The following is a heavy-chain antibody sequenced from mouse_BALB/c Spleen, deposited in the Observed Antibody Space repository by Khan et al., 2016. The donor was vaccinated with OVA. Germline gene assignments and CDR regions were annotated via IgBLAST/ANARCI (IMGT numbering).Heavy chain of an antibody. CDR3: ARHLTGSFAY. CDR1: GFTFSSYS. Sequence: EVELVESGGDLVKPGGSLKFSCAASGFTFSSYSMSWVRQTPDKRLEWVATISSGGDYTYYSDNVKGRFTISRDNAKNTLYLQMSSLKSEDTAMYYWARHLTGSFAYWGQGTLVTVSA. J-gene: IGHJ3*01. V-gene: IGHV5-6*02. D-gene: IGHD4-1*01. CDR2: ISSGGDYT.